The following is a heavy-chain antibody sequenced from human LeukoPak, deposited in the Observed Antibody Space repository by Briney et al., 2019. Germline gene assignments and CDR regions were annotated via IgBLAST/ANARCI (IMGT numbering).Heavy chain of an antibody. V-gene: IGHV3-11*01. CDR1: EFTFSAYY. CDR3: EAGIGDY. J-gene: IGHJ4*01. D-gene: IGHD6-19*01. CDR2: ISSSGNIT. Sequence: GGSLRLSCAASEFTFSAYYMSWICETPGKGLEWLSYISSSGNITYYADSVKGRFTVSRDNINNVLFLEMNSLRVEDTAIYYCEAGIGDYWGQGTLVTVSS.